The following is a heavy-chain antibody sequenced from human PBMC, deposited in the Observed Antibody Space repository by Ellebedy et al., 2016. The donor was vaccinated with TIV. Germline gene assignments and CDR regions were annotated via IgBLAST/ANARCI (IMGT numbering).Heavy chain of an antibody. D-gene: IGHD2-2*01. CDR2: ITPMFGTA. V-gene: IGHV1-69*13. CDR1: GGTFSRHP. J-gene: IGHJ4*02. Sequence: SVKVSCXASGGTFSRHPMSWVRQAPGQGLEWMGGITPMFGTANYAQKFQGRVTMTADESTTTAYMELSSLKFEDTAIYYCARGSSDCSRPSCPLDYWGQGTLVTVSS. CDR3: ARGSSDCSRPSCPLDY.